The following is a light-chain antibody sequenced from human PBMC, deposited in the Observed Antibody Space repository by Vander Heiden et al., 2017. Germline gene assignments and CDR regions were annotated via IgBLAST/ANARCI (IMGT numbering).Light chain of an antibody. CDR2: DNN. V-gene: IGLV1-51*01. Sequence: QSVFRQPPSVSAAPGQKVTIPCSGSSSNIGNNYVSWYQQLQGTTPKLLISDNNKRPSGIPDRFSGSKSGTSATLGITGLQTGDEAVYYCSTYDSNLSGVVFGGGTKVNVL. CDR3: STYDSNLSGVV. J-gene: IGLJ3*02. CDR1: SSNIGNNY.